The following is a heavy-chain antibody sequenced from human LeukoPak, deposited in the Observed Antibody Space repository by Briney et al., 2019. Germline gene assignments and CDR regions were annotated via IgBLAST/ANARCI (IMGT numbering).Heavy chain of an antibody. D-gene: IGHD3-16*01. CDR3: ARVHSPLWYFDY. Sequence: GASVKVSCKASVGTFSSYAISWVRQAPGQGLEWMGRIIPILGIANYAQKFQGRVTITADKSTSTAYMELSSLRSEDTAVYYCARVHSPLWYFDYWGQGTLVTVSS. CDR2: IIPILGIA. J-gene: IGHJ4*02. CDR1: VGTFSSYA. V-gene: IGHV1-69*04.